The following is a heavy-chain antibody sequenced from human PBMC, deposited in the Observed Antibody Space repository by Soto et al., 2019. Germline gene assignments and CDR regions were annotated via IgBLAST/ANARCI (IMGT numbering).Heavy chain of an antibody. J-gene: IGHJ3*02. V-gene: IGHV1-18*01. D-gene: IGHD3-22*01. CDR2: ISAYNGNT. Sequence: ASVKVSCKASGYTFTSYGISWVRQAPGQRLEWMGWISAYNGNTNYAQKLQGRVTMTTDTSTSTAYMELRSLRSDDTAVYYCARSEYYYDSSGYHDAFDIWGQGTMVTVSS. CDR1: GYTFTSYG. CDR3: ARSEYYYDSSGYHDAFDI.